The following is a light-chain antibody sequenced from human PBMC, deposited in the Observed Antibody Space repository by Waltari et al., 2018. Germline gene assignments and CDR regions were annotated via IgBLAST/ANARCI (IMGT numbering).Light chain of an antibody. CDR3: QVWDRNPDHTEV. V-gene: IGLV3-21*04. J-gene: IGLJ3*02. CDR2: YES. Sequence: SYVLTQPPSVPVAPGKTARLNCGGNDIGSKSVHWSQQKPGQAPVVVMSYESDRPSGIPERFSGSNSGNTATLTITRVEAGDEADYYCQVWDRNPDHTEVFGGGTRVTVL. CDR1: DIGSKS.